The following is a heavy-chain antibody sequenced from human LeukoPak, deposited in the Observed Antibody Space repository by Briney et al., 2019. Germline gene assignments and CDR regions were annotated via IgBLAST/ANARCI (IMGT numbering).Heavy chain of an antibody. D-gene: IGHD5-18*01. V-gene: IGHV1-69*05. J-gene: IGHJ5*02. CDR3: ARDHSYALNWSDP. CDR1: GGTFSSYA. Sequence: SVKVSCKASGGTFSSYAISWVRQAPGQGLEWMGGIIPIFGTANYAQKFQGRVTITTDESTSTAYMELSRLRSDDTAVYYCARDHSYALNWSDPWGQGTLVTVSS. CDR2: IIPIFGTA.